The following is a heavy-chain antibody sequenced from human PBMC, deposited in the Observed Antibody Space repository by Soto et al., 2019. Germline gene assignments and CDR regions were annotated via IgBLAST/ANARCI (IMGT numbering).Heavy chain of an antibody. J-gene: IGHJ6*02. Sequence: QVQLVQSGAEVKKPGASVKVSCKASGYTFTSYDINWVRQATGQGLEWMGWMNPNSGNTGYAQKFQGRVTMTRNTSISTAYMELGSLRSEDTAVYYCARGGPTYYYDSSGYYPGYYGMDVWGQGTTVTVSS. CDR3: ARGGPTYYYDSSGYYPGYYGMDV. CDR2: MNPNSGNT. V-gene: IGHV1-8*01. CDR1: GYTFTSYD. D-gene: IGHD3-22*01.